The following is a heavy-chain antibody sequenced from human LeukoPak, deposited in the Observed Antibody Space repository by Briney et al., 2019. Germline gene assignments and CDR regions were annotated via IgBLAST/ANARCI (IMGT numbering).Heavy chain of an antibody. V-gene: IGHV4-39*01. CDR3: ATVDY. J-gene: IGHJ4*02. CDR2: IYYSGST. D-gene: IGHD4-11*01. CDR1: GGSISSSSYY. Sequence: SETLSLTCTVPGGSISSSSYYWGWIRQPPGKGLEWIGSIYYSGSTYYNPSLKSRVTIPVDTSKNQFSLKLSSVTAADTAVYYCATVDYWGQGTLVTVSS.